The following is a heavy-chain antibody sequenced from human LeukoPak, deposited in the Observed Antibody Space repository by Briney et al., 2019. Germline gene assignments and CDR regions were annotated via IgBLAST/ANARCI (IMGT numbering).Heavy chain of an antibody. V-gene: IGHV3-23*01. D-gene: IGHD3-22*01. CDR3: AKDYYDSSGYSHDAFDI. CDR2: ISGCGDQGLQYVSVLCASFPST. CDR1: GFTFSSCA. J-gene: IGHJ3*02. Sequence: HSGGSLRLSCAASGFTFSSCAMSWVRQAPGRGLEWVSVISGCGDQGLQYVSVLCASFPSTYYADSVRGRFTISRDNSKSTLYLEMNNLRAEDTAVYYCAKDYYDSSGYSHDAFDIWGQGTMVTVSS.